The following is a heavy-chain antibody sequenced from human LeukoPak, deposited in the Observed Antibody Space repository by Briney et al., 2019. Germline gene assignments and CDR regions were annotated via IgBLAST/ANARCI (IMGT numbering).Heavy chain of an antibody. CDR3: ARDYYGSGSYWGYNWFDP. D-gene: IGHD3-10*01. Sequence: SETLSLTCTVSGGSISSYYWSWIRQPPGKGLEWIGYIYYSGSTNYNPSLKSRVTISVDTSKNQFSLKLSSVTAADTAVYYCARDYYGSGSYWGYNWFDPWGQGTLVTVSS. CDR2: IYYSGST. V-gene: IGHV4-59*01. CDR1: GGSISSYY. J-gene: IGHJ5*02.